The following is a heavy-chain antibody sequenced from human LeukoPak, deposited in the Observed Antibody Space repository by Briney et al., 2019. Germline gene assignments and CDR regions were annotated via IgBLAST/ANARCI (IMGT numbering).Heavy chain of an antibody. Sequence: SETLSLTCTVYGDSITNYYWSWIRQPVGKGLEWIGRMYLSGETNYNPSLKSRVTMSLDTSKNHFSLKLTSATAADTAVYYCASGIQWTGNNYWGQGALVTVSS. D-gene: IGHD3/OR15-3a*01. V-gene: IGHV4-4*07. CDR2: MYLSGET. J-gene: IGHJ4*02. CDR3: ASGIQWTGNNY. CDR1: GDSITNYY.